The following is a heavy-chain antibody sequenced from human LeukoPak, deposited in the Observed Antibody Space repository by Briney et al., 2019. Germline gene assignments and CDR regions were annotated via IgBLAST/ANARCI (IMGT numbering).Heavy chain of an antibody. D-gene: IGHD2-2*01. CDR1: GYTFTGYY. CDR3: ARAGGSAAMPGGY. J-gene: IGHJ4*02. V-gene: IGHV1-2*02. CDR2: INPNSGGT. Sequence: GASVKVSCKASGYTFTGYYMHWVRQAPGQGLEWMGWINPNSGGTNYAQKFQGRVTMTRDTSISTAYMELSRLRSDDTAVYYCARAGGSAAMPGGYWGQGTLVTVSS.